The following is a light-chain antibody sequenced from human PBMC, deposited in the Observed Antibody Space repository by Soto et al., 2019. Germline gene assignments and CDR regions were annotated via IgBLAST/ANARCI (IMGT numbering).Light chain of an antibody. CDR3: QQYNEWPIT. Sequence: EIVLTQSPGTLSVSPGERATLSCRASQSVGSLLAWYQQKPGQAPRLLIYRASSRAAGISGSFSGSGSGTEFTLTITSLQSEDFAVYYCQQYNEWPITFGQGTRLE. CDR2: RAS. CDR1: QSVGSL. V-gene: IGKV3-15*01. J-gene: IGKJ5*01.